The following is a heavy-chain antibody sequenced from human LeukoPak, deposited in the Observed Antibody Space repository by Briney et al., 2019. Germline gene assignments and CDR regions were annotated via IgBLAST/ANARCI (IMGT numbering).Heavy chain of an antibody. CDR2: IYSGSSST. J-gene: IGHJ4*02. Sequence: PGGSLRLSCAASGFTVSSNCMSWVRQAPGKGLEWVSVIYSGSSSTYYTDSVKGRFTISRHNSKNTLYLQMNSLRAEDTAVYYCARVGSGWYDFDYWGQGTLVTVSS. CDR1: GFTVSSNC. D-gene: IGHD6-19*01. CDR3: ARVGSGWYDFDY. V-gene: IGHV3-53*04.